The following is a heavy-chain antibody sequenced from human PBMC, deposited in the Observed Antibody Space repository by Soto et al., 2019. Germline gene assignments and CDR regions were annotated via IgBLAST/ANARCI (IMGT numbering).Heavy chain of an antibody. V-gene: IGHV3-48*01. CDR1: GFTFSSYS. CDR2: ISGSGSTI. CDR3: AKDIVLMVYAIPDAFDI. D-gene: IGHD2-8*01. J-gene: IGHJ3*02. Sequence: GGSLRLSCAASGFTFSSYSMNWVRQAPGKGLEWVSYISGSGSTIYYADSVKGRFTISRDNAKNTLYLQMNSLRAEDTAVYYCAKDIVLMVYAIPDAFDIWGQGTIVTVSS.